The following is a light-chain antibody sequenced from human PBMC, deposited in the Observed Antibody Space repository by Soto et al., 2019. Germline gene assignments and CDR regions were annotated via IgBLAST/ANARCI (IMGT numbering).Light chain of an antibody. J-gene: IGKJ2*01. V-gene: IGKV3-11*01. CDR2: DAS. CDR1: QSVSSY. CDR3: QQRSNWGYT. Sequence: EIVLTQSPATLSLSPGERATLSCRASQSVSSYLAWYQQKPGQAPRLLIYDASNRATGIPARFSGSGSGTDFTPTISSLEPEDFAVYYCQQRSNWGYTFGQGTKLEIK.